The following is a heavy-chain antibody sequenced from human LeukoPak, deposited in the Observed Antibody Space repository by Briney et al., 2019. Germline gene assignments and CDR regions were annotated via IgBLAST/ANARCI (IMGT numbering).Heavy chain of an antibody. CDR2: ISYDGSNK. CDR1: GFTFSSYA. CDR3: VRDYYGSGTYQGNYYYGMDV. J-gene: IGHJ6*02. D-gene: IGHD3-10*01. V-gene: IGHV3-30-3*01. Sequence: GRSLRLSCAASGFTFSSYAMHWVRQAPGKGLEWVAVISYDGSNKYYADSVKGRFTISRDNSNNTMYLQMNNLRSEDTAVYFCVRDYYGSGTYQGNYYYGMDVWGHGTTVTVSS.